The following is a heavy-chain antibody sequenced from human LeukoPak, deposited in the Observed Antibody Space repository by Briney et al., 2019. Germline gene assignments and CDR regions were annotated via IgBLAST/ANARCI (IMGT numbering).Heavy chain of an antibody. Sequence: SETLSLTCTVSGGSTSSYYWSWIRQPPGKGLEWIGYIYYSGSTNYNPSLKSRVTISVDTSKNQFSLKLSSVTAADTAVYYCARHSRGLRFVAGSPLDYWGQGTLVTVSS. CDR2: IYYSGST. D-gene: IGHD5-12*01. V-gene: IGHV4-59*08. CDR3: ARHSRGLRFVAGSPLDY. CDR1: GGSTSSYY. J-gene: IGHJ4*02.